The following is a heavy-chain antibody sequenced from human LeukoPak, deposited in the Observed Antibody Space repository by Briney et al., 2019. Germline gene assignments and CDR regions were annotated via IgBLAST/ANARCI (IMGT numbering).Heavy chain of an antibody. J-gene: IGHJ4*02. CDR1: GFTFSDYY. D-gene: IGHD2-15*01. CDR2: IKQGGSEK. V-gene: IGHV3-7*01. Sequence: PGGSLRLSCAASGFTFSDYYMTWIRQAPGKGLEWVANIKQGGSEKYYVDSVKGRFTISRDNAKNALYLQMSSLRAEDTAVYYCARSRGTWSGGPTDYWGQGTLVTVSS. CDR3: ARSRGTWSGGPTDY.